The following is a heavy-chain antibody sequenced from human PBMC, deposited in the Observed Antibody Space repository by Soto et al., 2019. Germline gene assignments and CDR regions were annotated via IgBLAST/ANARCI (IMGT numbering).Heavy chain of an antibody. CDR2: IYSGGST. J-gene: IGHJ6*02. CDR1: GFTVSSNY. D-gene: IGHD1-20*01. Sequence: GGSLRLSCAASGFTVSSNYMSWVRQAPGKGLEWVSVIYSGGSTYYADSVKGRFTISRDNSKNTLYLQMNSLRAEDTAVYYCARVLIDLTGTNIYYYYGMDVCGQGTTVTVSS. V-gene: IGHV3-53*01. CDR3: ARVLIDLTGTNIYYYYGMDV.